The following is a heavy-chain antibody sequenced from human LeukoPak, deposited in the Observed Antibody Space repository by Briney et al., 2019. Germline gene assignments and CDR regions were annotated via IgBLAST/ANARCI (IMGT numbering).Heavy chain of an antibody. D-gene: IGHD3-22*01. Sequence: GGSLRLSCAASGFTFSSYAMSWVRQAPGKGLDWVSAISGSGGRTYYADSVKGRFTISRDKSKNTLYLQMNSLRAEDTAVYYCAKDLDSSGYLFDYWGQGTLVTVSS. CDR1: GFTFSSYA. J-gene: IGHJ4*02. V-gene: IGHV3-23*01. CDR2: ISGSGGRT. CDR3: AKDLDSSGYLFDY.